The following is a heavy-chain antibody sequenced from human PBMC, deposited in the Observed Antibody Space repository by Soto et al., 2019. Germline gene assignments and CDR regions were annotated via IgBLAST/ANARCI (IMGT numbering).Heavy chain of an antibody. CDR2: IWNDGTNK. Sequence: GGSLRLSCAASGFTFSRYAMHWVRQAPGKGLEWVAVIWNDGTNKDYADSVKGRFTISRDNSENTLYLQVNSLRAEDTAVYYCARGLLCSGGVCYRIFDYWGQGTLVTVSS. V-gene: IGHV3-33*01. J-gene: IGHJ4*02. D-gene: IGHD2-15*01. CDR1: GFTFSRYA. CDR3: ARGLLCSGGVCYRIFDY.